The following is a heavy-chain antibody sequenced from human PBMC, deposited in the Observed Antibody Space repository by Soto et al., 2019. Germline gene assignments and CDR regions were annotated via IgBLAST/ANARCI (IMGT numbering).Heavy chain of an antibody. Sequence: QLQLQESGPGLVKPSETLSLTCSVSSASLSSSTYYWSWIRQPPGRGPEWIGSIYYSGNTYYKPSLKGRVSLSQDTSRNQFPLKLTSVTAADTGVYYCASSSPFHYWGPGILVTVSS. CDR3: ASSSPFHY. CDR2: IYYSGNT. J-gene: IGHJ4*02. CDR1: SASLSSSTYY. V-gene: IGHV4-39*01. D-gene: IGHD6-6*01.